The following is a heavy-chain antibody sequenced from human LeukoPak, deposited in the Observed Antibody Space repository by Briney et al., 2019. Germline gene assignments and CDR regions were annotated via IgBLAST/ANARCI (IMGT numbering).Heavy chain of an antibody. J-gene: IGHJ4*02. CDR1: GYTFTGQI. CDR3: ASYPRYMSSTPFDY. V-gene: IGHV1-2*02. CDR2: INPNTGDT. D-gene: IGHD5-12*01. Sequence: GASVKLSCRASGYTFTGQIMHWVRQAPGQGLEWMGWINPNTGDTNYAQKFQGRVTMTRDTTINTAYMDLSRLTSDDTAVYYFASYPRYMSSTPFDYWGQGTLVTVSS.